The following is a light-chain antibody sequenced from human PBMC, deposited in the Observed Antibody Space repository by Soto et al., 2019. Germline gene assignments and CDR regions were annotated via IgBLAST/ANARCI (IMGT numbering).Light chain of an antibody. V-gene: IGKV3-15*01. Sequence: MTKSPDILSVSPGDTAILSSRASQSVASALAWYQQRPGQPPRVIMYGASVRATGLPDRFSGSGSGTEFTLTISSLQSEDFAVYYCQNYKYWPYTFGQGTKVDIK. CDR3: QNYKYWPYT. CDR2: GAS. J-gene: IGKJ1*01. CDR1: QSVASA.